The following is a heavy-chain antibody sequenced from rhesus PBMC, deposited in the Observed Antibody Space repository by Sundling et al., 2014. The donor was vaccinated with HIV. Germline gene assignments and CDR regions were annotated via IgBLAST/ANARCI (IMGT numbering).Heavy chain of an antibody. J-gene: IGHJ6*01. Sequence: QVQLQESGPGLVKPSETLSLTCAVSGGSISDNYYWNWIRQPPGKGLEWIGNIYGSSGSTYYNPSLKSRVTISKDTSKNQFSLKLSSVTAADTAVYYCAREPVTVLDYYYGFDSWGQGVVVTVSS. CDR1: GGSISDNYY. CDR2: IYGSSGST. V-gene: IGHV4S9*01. CDR3: AREPVTVLDYYYGFDS. D-gene: IGHD2-21*01.